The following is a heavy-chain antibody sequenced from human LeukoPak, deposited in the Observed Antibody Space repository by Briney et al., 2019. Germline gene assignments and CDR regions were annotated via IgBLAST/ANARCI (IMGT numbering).Heavy chain of an antibody. J-gene: IGHJ3*02. D-gene: IGHD1-26*01. CDR1: GGSFSGYY. CDR3: AKDREGATARGAFDI. V-gene: IGHV3-23*01. Sequence: ETLSLTCAVYGGSFSGYYWSWIRQPPGKGLEWVSAISGSGGTTYYADSVKGRFTISRDNSKNTLYLQMNSLRAEDTAVYYCAKDREGATARGAFDIWGQGTMVTVSS. CDR2: ISGSGGTT.